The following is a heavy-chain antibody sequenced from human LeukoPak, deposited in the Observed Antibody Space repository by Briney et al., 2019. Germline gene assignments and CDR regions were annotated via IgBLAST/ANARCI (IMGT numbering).Heavy chain of an antibody. CDR1: GFTFSSYV. V-gene: IGHV3-23*01. Sequence: GSPRLSCAASGFTFSSYVMSWVRQPPGEGLEWVSVISGPGGSTYYAASVKGRFTISRDNSKNTLYLQMNSLRAEDTAVYYCAQRTAGSWCSFDYWGQGTLVTESS. CDR2: ISGPGGST. J-gene: IGHJ4*02. D-gene: IGHD4/OR15-4a*01. CDR3: AQRTAGSWCSFDY.